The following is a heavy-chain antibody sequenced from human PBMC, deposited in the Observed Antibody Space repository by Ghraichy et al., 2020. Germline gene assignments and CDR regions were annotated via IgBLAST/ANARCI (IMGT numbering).Heavy chain of an antibody. J-gene: IGHJ4*02. CDR2: TYYRSKWDN. CDR3: AKEGTTIAAAGLNS. Sequence: SPTLSLTCAISGDSVSSNSAAWNWIRQSPSRGLEWLGRTYYRSKWDNEYAVSVKSRITIKPDTAKNQFSLQLNSVTPEDTAVYYCAKEGTTIAAAGLNSWGQGTLVTVSS. V-gene: IGHV6-1*01. CDR1: GDSVSSNSAA. D-gene: IGHD6-13*01.